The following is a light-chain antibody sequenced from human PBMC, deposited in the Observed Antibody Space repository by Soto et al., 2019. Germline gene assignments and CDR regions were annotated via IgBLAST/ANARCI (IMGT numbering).Light chain of an antibody. J-gene: IGKJ4*02. CDR2: AAS. Sequence: EIVLTQFPATLSLSPGERATLSCRTSQSVSSYLAWYQQKPGQAPRLLIYAASIKTTGSPARFSGSASGTDFTLSISGLEPEDFAVYYCQQHSNLPPTFGGGTKVEIK. CDR1: QSVSSY. CDR3: QQHSNLPPT. V-gene: IGKV3-11*01.